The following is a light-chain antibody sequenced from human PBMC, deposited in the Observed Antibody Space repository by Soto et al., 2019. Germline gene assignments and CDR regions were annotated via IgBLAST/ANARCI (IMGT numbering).Light chain of an antibody. Sequence: EIVLTQSPDTLSLPPGERATLSCRASQSISSYLAWYQQKPGQAPRLLIYDAFTRATGIPARFSGTGSGTDFTLTITSLEPEDFALYYCQQYSDWPLTFGQGTKVDIK. CDR1: QSISSY. CDR3: QQYSDWPLT. V-gene: IGKV3-11*01. J-gene: IGKJ1*01. CDR2: DAF.